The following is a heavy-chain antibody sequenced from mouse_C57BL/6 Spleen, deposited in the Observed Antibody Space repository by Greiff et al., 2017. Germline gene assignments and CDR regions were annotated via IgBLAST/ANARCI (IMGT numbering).Heavy chain of an antibody. CDR2: INPSTGGT. D-gene: IGHD1-1*01. Sequence: VQLQQSGPELVKPGASVKISCKASGYSFTGYYMNWVKQSPEKSLEWIGEINPSTGGTTYNQKFKAKATLTVDKSSSTAYMQLKSLTSEDSAVYYCARTDYGSSSVAYWGQGTLVTVSA. V-gene: IGHV1-42*01. CDR1: GYSFTGYY. J-gene: IGHJ3*01. CDR3: ARTDYGSSSVAY.